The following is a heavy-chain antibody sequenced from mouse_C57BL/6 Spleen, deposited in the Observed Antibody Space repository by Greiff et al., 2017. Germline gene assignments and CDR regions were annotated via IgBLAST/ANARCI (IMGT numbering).Heavy chain of an antibody. J-gene: IGHJ3*01. Sequence: EVQLQQSGTVLARPGASVKMSCKTSGYTFTSSWMHWVKQRPGQGLEWIGAIYPGHSYTSYNQKFKGKAKLTAVTSASTAYMELSSLTNEDSAVYYCTRGGIYYDYEGTWFAYWGQGTLVTVSA. CDR3: TRGGIYYDYEGTWFAY. D-gene: IGHD2-4*01. CDR2: IYPGHSYT. CDR1: GYTFTSSW. V-gene: IGHV1-5*01.